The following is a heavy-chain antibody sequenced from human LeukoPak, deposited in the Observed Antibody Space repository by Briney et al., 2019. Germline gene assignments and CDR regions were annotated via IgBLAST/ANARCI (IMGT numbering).Heavy chain of an antibody. D-gene: IGHD3-9*01. V-gene: IGHV4-34*01. CDR1: GGSFSGYY. CDR3: ARDQEANVLRYFDWTSRWFDP. J-gene: IGHJ5*02. CDR2: INHSGST. Sequence: SETLSLTCAVYGGSFSGYYWSWIRQPPGKGLEWIGEINHSGSTNYNPSLKSRVTISVDTSKNQFSLKLSSVTAADTAVYYCARDQEANVLRYFDWTSRWFDPWGQGTLVTVSS.